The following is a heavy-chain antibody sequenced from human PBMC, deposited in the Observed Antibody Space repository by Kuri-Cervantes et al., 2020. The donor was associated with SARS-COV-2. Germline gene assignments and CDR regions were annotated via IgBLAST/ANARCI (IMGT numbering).Heavy chain of an antibody. D-gene: IGHD3-22*01. V-gene: IGHV3-13*04. CDR2: IGTAGDT. Sequence: GGSLRLSCAASGFTFSSYDMHWVRQATGKGLEWVSAIGTAGDTYYPGSVKGRFTISRENAKNSLYLQMNSLRAGDTAVYYCARGLLYDSSILPGRWGQGTLVTVSS. CDR3: ARGLLYDSSILPGR. CDR1: GFTFSSYD. J-gene: IGHJ4*02.